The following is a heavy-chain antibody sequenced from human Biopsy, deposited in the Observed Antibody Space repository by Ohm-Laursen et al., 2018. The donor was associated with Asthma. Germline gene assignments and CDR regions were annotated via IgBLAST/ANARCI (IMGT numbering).Heavy chain of an antibody. D-gene: IGHD3-10*01. J-gene: IGHJ4*02. V-gene: IGHV3-23*01. CDR1: GLTFSSFA. CDR3: AKGAGSGSYHFFHFDS. Sequence: SLRLSCTASGLTFSSFAMTWVRLSPGKGPEWVAGISGSGGRTDYGDSVKGRFTTSRDNSKNTLFLQVSSLRADDTAVYYCAKGAGSGSYHFFHFDSWGQGTPVTVSS. CDR2: ISGSGGRT.